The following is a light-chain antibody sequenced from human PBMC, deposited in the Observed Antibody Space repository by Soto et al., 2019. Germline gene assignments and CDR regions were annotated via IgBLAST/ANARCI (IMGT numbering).Light chain of an antibody. J-gene: IGKJ1*01. CDR2: HAS. Sequence: DVVLTQSPSALSASLGDRATFTCRASQGLGHSLAGYQHKTGEAPRLLIYHASTLESAVPSRFGGSGSGTEFTHSISSLQPDDVATYYCQQYETYSVGKFGQGTKVEIK. CDR3: QQYETYSVGK. V-gene: IGKV1-5*01. CDR1: QGLGHS.